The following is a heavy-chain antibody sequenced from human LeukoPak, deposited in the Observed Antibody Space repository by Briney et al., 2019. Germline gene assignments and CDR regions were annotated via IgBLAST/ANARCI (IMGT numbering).Heavy chain of an antibody. CDR2: IIPIFGTA. Sequence: ASVKVSCKASGGTFSSYAISWVRQAPGQGLEWMGGIIPIFGTANYAQKFQGRVTITRDTSASTAYMELSSLRSEDTAVYYCAREMGDLYYFDYWGQGTLVTVSS. CDR3: AREMGDLYYFDY. D-gene: IGHD2-21*02. CDR1: GGTFSSYA. J-gene: IGHJ4*02. V-gene: IGHV1-69*05.